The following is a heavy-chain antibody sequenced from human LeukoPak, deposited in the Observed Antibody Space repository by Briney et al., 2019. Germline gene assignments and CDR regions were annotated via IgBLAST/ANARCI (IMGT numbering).Heavy chain of an antibody. V-gene: IGHV3-30*18. Sequence: GGSLRLSCAASGFTFSSFGIHWVRQAPGKGLEWVAVLSYDGTNKYYADSVKGRFAISRDNSKNTLYLQMNSLRAEDTALYYCAKDGGLYDYVWPFEYWGQGTLVTVSS. J-gene: IGHJ4*02. D-gene: IGHD3-16*01. CDR1: GFTFSSFG. CDR2: LSYDGTNK. CDR3: AKDGGLYDYVWPFEY.